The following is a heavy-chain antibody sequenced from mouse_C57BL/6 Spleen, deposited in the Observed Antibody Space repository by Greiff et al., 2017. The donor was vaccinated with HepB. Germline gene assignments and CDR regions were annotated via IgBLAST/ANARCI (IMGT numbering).Heavy chain of an antibody. V-gene: IGHV1-52*01. J-gene: IGHJ4*01. Sequence: QVQLQQPGAELVRPGSSVKLSCKASGYTFTSYWMHWVKQRPIQGLEWIGNIDPSDSETHYNQKFKDKATLTVDKSSSTAYMQLSSLTSEDSAVYYCARSPVRNSYAMDYWGQGTSVTVSS. CDR2: IDPSDSET. CDR3: ARSPVRNSYAMDY. CDR1: GYTFTSYW. D-gene: IGHD2-1*01.